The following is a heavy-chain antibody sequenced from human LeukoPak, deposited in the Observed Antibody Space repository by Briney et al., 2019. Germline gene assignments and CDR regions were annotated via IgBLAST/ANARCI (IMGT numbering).Heavy chain of an antibody. V-gene: IGHV4-34*01. CDR2: INHSGST. Sequence: SETLSLTCAVYGGSFSGYYWSWIRQPPGEGLEWIGEINHSGSTNYNPSLKSRVTISVDTSKNQFSLKLSSVTAADTAVYYCARGPTDPWGQGTLVTVSS. J-gene: IGHJ5*02. CDR3: ARGPTDP. CDR1: GGSFSGYY. D-gene: IGHD1-26*01.